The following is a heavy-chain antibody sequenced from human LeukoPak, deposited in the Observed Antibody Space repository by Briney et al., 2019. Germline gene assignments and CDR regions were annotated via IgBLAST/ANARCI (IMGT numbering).Heavy chain of an antibody. Sequence: GGSLRLSCAASGCTFSRNAMSWVRQAAGKGLEWVSAITGSGGSTYCADFVKGRFTISSDNSKNTPYVQMNNLRAADTAVYYCAKRPVYDSTGYALDVALDLWGQGTMVTVSS. CDR1: GCTFSRNA. J-gene: IGHJ6*02. CDR2: ITGSGGST. CDR3: AKRPVYDSTGYALDVALDL. D-gene: IGHD3-22*01. V-gene: IGHV3-23*01.